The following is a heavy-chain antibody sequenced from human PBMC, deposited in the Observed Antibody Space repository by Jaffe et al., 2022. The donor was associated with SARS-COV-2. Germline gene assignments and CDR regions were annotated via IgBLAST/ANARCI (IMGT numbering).Heavy chain of an antibody. CDR1: GFTFSSYE. CDR2: ISSSGSTI. Sequence: EVQLVESGGGLVQPGGSLRLSCAASGFTFSSYEMNWVRQAPGKGLEWVSYISSSGSTIYYADSVKGRFTISRDNAKNSLYLQMNSLRAEDTAVYYCARGGGDTAMDPYYYYYGMDVWGQGTTVTVSS. D-gene: IGHD5-18*01. J-gene: IGHJ6*02. CDR3: ARGGGDTAMDPYYYYYGMDV. V-gene: IGHV3-48*03.